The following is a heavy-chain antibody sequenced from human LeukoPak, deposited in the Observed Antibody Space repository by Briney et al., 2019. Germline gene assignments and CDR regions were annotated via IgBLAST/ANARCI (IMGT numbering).Heavy chain of an antibody. CDR1: EFTFSSYW. V-gene: IGHV3-7*01. D-gene: IGHD3-22*01. CDR2: IKGDGSEK. Sequence: PGGSLRLSCAASEFTFSSYWMCWVRQAPGKGLEWVANIKGDGSEKNYVDSVKGRFTISRDNAKNSLYLQMNSLRVEDTALYYCARMGSSGYYEYWGQGTQVSVSS. J-gene: IGHJ4*02. CDR3: ARMGSSGYYEY.